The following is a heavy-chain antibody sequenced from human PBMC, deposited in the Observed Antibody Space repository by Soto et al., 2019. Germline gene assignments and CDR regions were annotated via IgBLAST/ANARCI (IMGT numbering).Heavy chain of an antibody. CDR3: VRGGGGGLFDP. CDR1: GFTFGDSY. D-gene: IGHD2-15*01. Sequence: LRLSCAGSGFTFGDSYMSWTRQAPGKWLEWLSYISPGSRYPAYADSVKGRFTISRDNAKRSLYLQMMSLTAEDTAIYYCVRGGGGGLFDPWGQGTMVTVS. CDR2: ISPGSRYP. J-gene: IGHJ5*02. V-gene: IGHV3-11*06.